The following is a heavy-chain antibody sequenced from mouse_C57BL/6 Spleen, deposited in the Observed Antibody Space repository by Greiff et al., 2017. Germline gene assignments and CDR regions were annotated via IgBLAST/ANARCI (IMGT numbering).Heavy chain of an antibody. Sequence: QVQLQQSGAELVRPGTSVKMSCKASGYTFTNYWIGWAKQRPGHGLEWIGDIYPGGGYTNYNEKFKGKATLTADKSSSTAYMQFSSLTSEDSAIYYCARLGDYDGYAMDYGGQGTSVTVSS. CDR1: GYTFTNYW. CDR2: IYPGGGYT. D-gene: IGHD2-4*01. CDR3: ARLGDYDGYAMDY. J-gene: IGHJ4*01. V-gene: IGHV1-63*01.